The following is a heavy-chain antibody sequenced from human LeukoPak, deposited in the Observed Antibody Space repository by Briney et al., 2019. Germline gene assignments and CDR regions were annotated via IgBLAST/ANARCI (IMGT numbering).Heavy chain of an antibody. CDR2: IYYIGST. J-gene: IGHJ4*02. CDR3: ASSPLGSSWAYLNY. CDR1: GGSISSYY. V-gene: IGHV4-59*12. D-gene: IGHD6-13*01. Sequence: PSETLSLTCTVSGGSISSYYWSWIRQPPGKGLEWIGYIYYIGSTNYNPSLKSRVTISVDTSKNQFSLKLSSVTAADTAVYYCASSPLGSSWAYLNYWGQGTLVTVSS.